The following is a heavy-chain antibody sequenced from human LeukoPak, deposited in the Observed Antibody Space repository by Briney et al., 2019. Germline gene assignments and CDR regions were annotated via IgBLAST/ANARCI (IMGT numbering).Heavy chain of an antibody. D-gene: IGHD6-13*01. CDR2: ISAYNGNT. CDR1: RYTLTRYV. Sequence: GSVKVSFKGCRYTLTRYVISWVRQAPGQEREWMGWISAYNGNTNYVQKLQGRVTMTTDPSTSTAYMELRSLTSDDTAVYYCARGRGRAAAGQHYYGMDDWGQGTPVTVSS. CDR3: ARGRGRAAAGQHYYGMDD. V-gene: IGHV1-18*04. J-gene: IGHJ6*02.